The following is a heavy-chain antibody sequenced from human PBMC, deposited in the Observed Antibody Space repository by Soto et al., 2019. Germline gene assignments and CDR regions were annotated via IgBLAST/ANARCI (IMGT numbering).Heavy chain of an antibody. D-gene: IGHD3-16*02. CDR1: GYTFTGYY. CDR2: INPNSGGT. J-gene: IGHJ4*02. V-gene: IGHV1-2*02. CDR3: AITYYDYVWGSYRHYYFDY. Sequence: ASVKVSCKASGYTFTGYYMHWVRQAPGQGLEWMGWINPNSGGTNYAQKFQGRVTISVDTSKNQFSLKLSSVTAADTAVYYCAITYYDYVWGSYRHYYFDYWGQGTLVTVSS.